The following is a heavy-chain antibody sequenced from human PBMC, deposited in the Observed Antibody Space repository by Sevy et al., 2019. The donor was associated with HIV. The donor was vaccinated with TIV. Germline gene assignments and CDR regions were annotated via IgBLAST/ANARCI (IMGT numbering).Heavy chain of an antibody. CDR3: ARDPSDADIVVVPAATGRNWFDP. Sequence: ASVKVSCKASGYTFTGYYMHWVRQAPGQGLEWMGWINPNSGGTSYAQKFQGRVTMTRETSISTAYMELSRLRSDDTAVYYCARDPSDADIVVVPAATGRNWFDPWGQGTLVTVSS. V-gene: IGHV1-2*02. CDR1: GYTFTGYY. CDR2: INPNSGGT. D-gene: IGHD2-2*01. J-gene: IGHJ5*02.